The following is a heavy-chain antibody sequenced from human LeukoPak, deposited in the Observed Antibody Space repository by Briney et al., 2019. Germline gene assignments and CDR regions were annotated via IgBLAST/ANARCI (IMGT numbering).Heavy chain of an antibody. CDR2: INAGNGNT. D-gene: IGHD2-2*01. Sequence: ASVKVSCKASGYTFTSYAMHWVRQAPGQRLEWMGRINAGNGNTKYSQKFQGRVTITRDTSASTAYMELSSLRSDDTAVYYCARESYCSSTSCYSDYYYYGMDVWGQGTTVTVSS. J-gene: IGHJ6*02. CDR3: ARESYCSSTSCYSDYYYYGMDV. V-gene: IGHV1-3*01. CDR1: GYTFTSYA.